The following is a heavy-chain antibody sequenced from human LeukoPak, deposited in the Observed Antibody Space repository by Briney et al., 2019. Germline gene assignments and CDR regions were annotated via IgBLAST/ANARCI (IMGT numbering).Heavy chain of an antibody. V-gene: IGHV1-18*01. J-gene: IGHJ3*02. CDR1: GYTFTSYG. D-gene: IGHD1-1*01. CDR2: ISAYNGNT. Sequence: ASVKVSCKASGYTFTSYGISWVRQAPGQGLEGMGWISAYNGNTNYAQKLQGRVTMTTETSSSTAYMEVRRLRSDDEDGCYFARWRATGTTWYDAFDIWGQGTMVTVSS. CDR3: ARWRATGTTWYDAFDI.